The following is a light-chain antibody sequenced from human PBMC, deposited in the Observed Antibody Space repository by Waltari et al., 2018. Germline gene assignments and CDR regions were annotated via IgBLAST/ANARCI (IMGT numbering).Light chain of an antibody. CDR2: DAS. CDR3: QQFINYPLT. CDR1: QDIASA. J-gene: IGKJ3*01. Sequence: AIQLTQSPSSLSASVGHRIPITCRASQDIASALAWYVQKPGKAPHLLIYDASTLESGVPSRFSGSGSGTDFTLSISGLQPEDFATYYCQQFINYPLTFGPGTTVDIK. V-gene: IGKV1D-13*01.